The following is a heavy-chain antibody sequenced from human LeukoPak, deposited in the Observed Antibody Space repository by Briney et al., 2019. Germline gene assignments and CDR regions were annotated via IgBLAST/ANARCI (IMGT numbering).Heavy chain of an antibody. CDR1: GYTFTSNY. CDR2: INPSGAIT. V-gene: IGHV1-46*01. D-gene: IGHD1-14*01. J-gene: IGHJ4*02. CDR3: ARDLTGNSCL. Sequence: ASVKVSCKASGYTFTSNYMHWVRQAPGQGLEWMGIINPSGAITNYAQNFQGRVTMTRDTSTSTVYMELSSLRSEDTAVYYCARDLTGNSCLWGQGTLVTVSS.